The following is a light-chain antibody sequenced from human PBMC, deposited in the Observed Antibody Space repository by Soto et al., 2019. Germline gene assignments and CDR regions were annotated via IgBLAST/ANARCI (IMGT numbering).Light chain of an antibody. CDR2: DVS. J-gene: IGKJ1*01. CDR3: QKYDTYRT. CDR1: QSITSW. V-gene: IGKV1-5*01. Sequence: IKMTQSPSTLSASVGDRVTITCRASQSITSWLAWYQQKPGKAPKLLIYDVSSLESGVPSRFNGSGSGTKFILTIHRRPAEDSATYYCQKYDTYRTLGQGPNGDI.